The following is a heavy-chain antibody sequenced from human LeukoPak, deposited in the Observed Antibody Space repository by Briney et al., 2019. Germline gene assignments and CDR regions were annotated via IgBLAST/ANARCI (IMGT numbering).Heavy chain of an antibody. CDR1: GGSISSSNW. D-gene: IGHD2-15*01. Sequence: PSETLSLTCAVSGGSISSSNWWSWVRQPPGKGLEWIGEIYHSGSTNYNPSLKSRVTISVDKSNNQFSLKVSSVTAADTAVYYCAVAATRLFDPWGQGTLVTVSS. CDR3: AVAATRLFDP. V-gene: IGHV4-4*02. J-gene: IGHJ5*02. CDR2: IYHSGST.